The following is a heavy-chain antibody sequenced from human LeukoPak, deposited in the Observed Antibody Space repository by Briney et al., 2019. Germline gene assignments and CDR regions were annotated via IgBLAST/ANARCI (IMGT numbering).Heavy chain of an antibody. CDR2: INDRGGTA. CDR1: GFIFSSSA. CDR3: AKGAGSSSFDY. Sequence: GGSLRLSCAASGFIFSSSAMSWVRQAPGKGLEWVSAINDRGGTAYYADSVKGRFTISRDNSKNTLYLQMNSLRAEDTAVYYCAKGAGSSSFDYWGQGTLVTVSS. V-gene: IGHV3-23*01. D-gene: IGHD6-6*01. J-gene: IGHJ4*02.